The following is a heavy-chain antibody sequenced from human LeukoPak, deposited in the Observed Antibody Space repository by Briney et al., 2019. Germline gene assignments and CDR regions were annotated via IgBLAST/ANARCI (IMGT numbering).Heavy chain of an antibody. CDR2: INCNNGDT. CDR1: GYTFTGYY. CDR3: ARNGEI. J-gene: IGHJ4*02. V-gene: IGHV1-2*02. D-gene: IGHD3-10*01. Sequence: GASVKVSCKTSGYTFTGYYMHWMRQAPGQGLEWMGWINCNNGDTTYAQKFEGRVIVTRDTSISTAYMELSRLTYDDTAAYYCARNGEIWGQGTLVTVSS.